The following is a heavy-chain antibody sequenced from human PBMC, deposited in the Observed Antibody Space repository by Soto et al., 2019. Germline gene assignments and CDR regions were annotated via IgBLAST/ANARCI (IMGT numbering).Heavy chain of an antibody. V-gene: IGHV3-23*01. CDR1: GFTFSSYG. CDR2: ISHSGGNT. CDR3: ATFIFWSSTSCYGREGGY. Sequence: EVQLLESGGGLVQPGGSLRLSCAASGFTFSSYGMSWVRQAPGKGLEWVSAISHSGGNTYYADSVKGRFAISRDTSKNTLYLQMKSLRAEETGVYYCATFIFWSSTSCYGREGGYWGQGTLVTVSS. D-gene: IGHD2-2*01. J-gene: IGHJ4*02.